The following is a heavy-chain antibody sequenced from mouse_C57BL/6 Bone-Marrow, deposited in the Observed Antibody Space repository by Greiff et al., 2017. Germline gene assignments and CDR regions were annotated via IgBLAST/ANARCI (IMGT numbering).Heavy chain of an antibody. D-gene: IGHD2-1*01. CDR1: GFTFTSYW. CDR3: VRLYYGNYEFAY. CDR2: IDPSDSYT. V-gene: IGHV1-50*01. Sequence: QVQLQQPGAELVKPGASVKLSCKASGFTFTSYWMQWVKQRPGQGLEWIGEIDPSDSYTNYTPKFKGKATLTVDTSSNTASMQLSSLTSEDSAVYYCVRLYYGNYEFAYWGQGTLVTVSA. J-gene: IGHJ3*01.